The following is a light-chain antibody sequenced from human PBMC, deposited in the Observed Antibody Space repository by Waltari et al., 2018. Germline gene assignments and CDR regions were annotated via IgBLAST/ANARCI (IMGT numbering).Light chain of an antibody. CDR1: SSAFGGYNL. J-gene: IGLJ1*01. Sequence: QSALTQPAPVSGSPGQSISISCTGPSSAFGGYNLVSWYQQHPGKAPKLVIFEVYNRPSGVSDRFSGSKSGNTASLTISGLQADDESDYYCSSYASTNSHVFGTGTRVTVL. V-gene: IGLV2-14*01. CDR2: EVY. CDR3: SSYASTNSHV.